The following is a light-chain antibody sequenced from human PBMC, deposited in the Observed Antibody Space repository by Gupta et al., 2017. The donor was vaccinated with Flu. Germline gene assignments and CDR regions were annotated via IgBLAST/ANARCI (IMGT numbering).Light chain of an antibody. V-gene: IGLV1-40*01. CDR3: QSYDNSLSGSKV. CDR2: GNN. CDR1: TPNIGAGYD. J-gene: IGLJ3*02. Sequence: QFVLTQPPSVSGAPGQRVTISCPGSTPNIGAGYDVHWYQQVPGRAPKRLIFGNNNRPSGVADRFSGSKSGTSASLAIAGLQAEDEADYYCQSYDNSLSGSKVFGGGTKLTVL.